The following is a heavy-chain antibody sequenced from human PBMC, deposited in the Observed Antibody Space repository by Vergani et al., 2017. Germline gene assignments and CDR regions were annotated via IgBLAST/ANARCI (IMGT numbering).Heavy chain of an antibody. CDR1: GFTFSSYE. V-gene: IGHV3-48*03. J-gene: IGHJ5*02. Sequence: EVQLVESGGGLVQPGGSLRLSCAASGFTFSSYEMNWVRQAPGKGLEWVSYISSSGSTIYYADSVKGRFTISRDNAKNSLYLQRNSLGAADTAVYYCARGCRAYFGGFDPWGQGTLVTVSS. CDR3: ARGCRAYFGGFDP. D-gene: IGHD2-21*01. CDR2: ISSSGSTI.